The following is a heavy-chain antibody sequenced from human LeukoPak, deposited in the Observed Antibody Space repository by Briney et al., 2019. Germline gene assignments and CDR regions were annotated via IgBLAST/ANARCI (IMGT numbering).Heavy chain of an antibody. Sequence: GGSLRLSCAASGFTVSSNYMSWVRQAPGKGLEWVSVIYSGGSTYYADSVKGRFTISRDNSKNTLYLQMNSLRAEDTAVYYCARTPYYYDSSGYYDDWGQGTLVTVSP. CDR3: ARTPYYYDSSGYYDD. CDR2: IYSGGST. CDR1: GFTVSSNY. J-gene: IGHJ4*02. V-gene: IGHV3-66*01. D-gene: IGHD3-22*01.